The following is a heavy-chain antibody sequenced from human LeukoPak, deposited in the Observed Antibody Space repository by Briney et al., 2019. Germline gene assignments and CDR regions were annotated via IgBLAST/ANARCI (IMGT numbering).Heavy chain of an antibody. Sequence: ASVKVSCKASGYTFTGYYMHWVRQAPGQGLEWMGWINPNSGGTNYAQKFQGRVTMTRDTSISTAYMELSRLRSDDTAVYYCARADIVVVPAARHFDYWGQGTLVTVSS. J-gene: IGHJ4*02. V-gene: IGHV1-2*02. CDR2: INPNSGGT. CDR3: ARADIVVVPAARHFDY. D-gene: IGHD2-2*01. CDR1: GYTFTGYY.